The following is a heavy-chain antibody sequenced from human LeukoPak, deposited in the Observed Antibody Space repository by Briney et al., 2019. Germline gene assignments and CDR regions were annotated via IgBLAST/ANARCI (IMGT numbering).Heavy chain of an antibody. J-gene: IGHJ6*03. D-gene: IGHD5-18*01. Sequence: GGSLRLSCAASGFTFSSYSMNWVRQAPGKGLEWVSYISSSSSTIYYADSVKGRFTISRDNAKNTLYLQVDSLRAEDTAVYYCARGRHLYSYAYDYYMDVWGKGTTVTISS. V-gene: IGHV3-48*04. CDR1: GFTFSSYS. CDR2: ISSSSSTI. CDR3: ARGRHLYSYAYDYYMDV.